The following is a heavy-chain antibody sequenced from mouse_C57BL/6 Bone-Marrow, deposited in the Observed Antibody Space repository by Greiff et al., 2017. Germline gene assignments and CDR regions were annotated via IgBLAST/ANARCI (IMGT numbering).Heavy chain of an antibody. CDR2: IYIGNGYT. Sequence: EVKLMESGAELVRPGSSVKMSCKTSGYTFTSYGINWVKQRPGQGLEWIGYIYIGNGYTEYNEKFKGKATLTSDTSSSTAYMQLSSLTSEDSAIYFCARGYYGSRGYFDVWGTGTTVTVSS. CDR1: GYTFTSYG. CDR3: ARGYYGSRGYFDV. J-gene: IGHJ1*03. V-gene: IGHV1-58*01. D-gene: IGHD1-1*01.